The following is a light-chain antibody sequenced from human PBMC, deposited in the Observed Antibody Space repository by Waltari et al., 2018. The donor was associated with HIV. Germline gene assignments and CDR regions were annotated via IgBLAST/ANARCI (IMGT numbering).Light chain of an antibody. CDR3: QEASTFVVS. Sequence: DIQMTQSPSSVSASVGDTVTITCRASQDISRWLAWYQQKPGKAPSLLIYAASSLQSGVPSRFSGRRSGTTYTLTISGLQPEDFATYYCQEASTFVVSFGGGTRVEI. CDR1: QDISRW. J-gene: IGKJ4*01. V-gene: IGKV1-12*01. CDR2: AAS.